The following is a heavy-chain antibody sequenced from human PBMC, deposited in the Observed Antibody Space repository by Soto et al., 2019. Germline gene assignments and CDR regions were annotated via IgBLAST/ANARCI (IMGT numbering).Heavy chain of an antibody. CDR2: ISAHTGSS. V-gene: IGHV1-18*01. Sequence: QVQLVQSGAEVKKPGASVKVSCKASGYTFTSSGMSWVRQAPGQGLEWMGWISAHTGSSEYAQRFQGRVTMTTDSSTSTAYMELRSVRSDDTAVYYCARAFFYQGSDSRGYSFDAFDFWGPGTLVTVSS. J-gene: IGHJ3*01. D-gene: IGHD3-22*01. CDR3: ARAFFYQGSDSRGYSFDAFDF. CDR1: GYTFTSSG.